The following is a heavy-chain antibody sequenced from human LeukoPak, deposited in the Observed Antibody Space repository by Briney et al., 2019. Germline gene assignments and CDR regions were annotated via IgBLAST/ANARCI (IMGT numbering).Heavy chain of an antibody. Sequence: ASVKVSCKASGYTFTGYYMHWVRQAPGQGLEWMGWINPNSGGTNYAQKFQGRVTMTRDTSISTAYMELSRLRSDDTAVYYCARGRCGFYYYYMDVWGKGTTVTVSS. CDR2: INPNSGGT. CDR3: ARGRCGFYYYYMDV. D-gene: IGHD5-24*01. V-gene: IGHV1-2*02. CDR1: GYTFTGYY. J-gene: IGHJ6*03.